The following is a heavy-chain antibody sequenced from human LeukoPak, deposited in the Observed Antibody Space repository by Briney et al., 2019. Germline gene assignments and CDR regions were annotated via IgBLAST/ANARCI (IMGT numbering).Heavy chain of an antibody. J-gene: IGHJ3*02. Sequence: GGSLRLSCAASGFTFSTYAMSWVRQAPGKGLEWVSAISGNGGSTYYADSVKGRFTISRDNSKNTLYLQIDSLRAEDTAVYYCAKEGPYDFWSGHASALDIWGQGTKVTVSS. V-gene: IGHV3-23*01. CDR3: AKEGPYDFWSGHASALDI. CDR2: ISGNGGST. D-gene: IGHD3-3*01. CDR1: GFTFSTYA.